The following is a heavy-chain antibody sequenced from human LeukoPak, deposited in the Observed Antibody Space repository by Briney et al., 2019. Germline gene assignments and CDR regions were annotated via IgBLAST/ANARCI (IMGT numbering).Heavy chain of an antibody. CDR1: GYTFTGYY. V-gene: IGHV1-2*02. CDR3: ARVRTAGYYDILTGYRVFDY. CDR2: INPNSGGT. D-gene: IGHD3-9*01. J-gene: IGHJ4*02. Sequence: GASVKVSCKASGYTFTGYYMHWVRQAPGQGLEWMGWINPNSGGTNYAQKFQGRVTMTRDTSINTAYMELSRLRSDDTAVYYCARVRTAGYYDILTGYRVFDYWGQGTLVTVSS.